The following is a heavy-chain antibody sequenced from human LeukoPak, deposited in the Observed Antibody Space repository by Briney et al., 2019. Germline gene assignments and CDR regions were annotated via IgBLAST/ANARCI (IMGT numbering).Heavy chain of an antibody. J-gene: IGHJ6*02. CDR2: ISGDSHST. V-gene: IGHV3-43*02. D-gene: IGHD5-18*01. Sequence: GGSLRLSCAASGFTFDDYAMHWVRQAPGKGLEWASLISGDSHSTFYADSVKGRFTISRDNSKNSLYLQMNSLRNDDTALYYCARDTEGYIYGYYYYGMDVWGQGTTVTVSS. CDR1: GFTFDDYA. CDR3: ARDTEGYIYGYYYYGMDV.